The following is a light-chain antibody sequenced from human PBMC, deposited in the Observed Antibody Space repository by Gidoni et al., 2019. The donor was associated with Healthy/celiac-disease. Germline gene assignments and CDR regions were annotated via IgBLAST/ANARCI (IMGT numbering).Light chain of an antibody. V-gene: IGKV1D-8*02. CDR2: AAF. CDR1: QGISSD. J-gene: IGKJ2*01. CDR3: QQYYSFPYT. Sequence: AIRVTQSPSLLSASTGDRVTISCRTGQGISSDLDWYQQKPGKAPELLVYAAFTLQSGVPSRCSGSGTGTDFTLSSRYLQAEDFATYYCQQYYSFPYTFGQGTKLEIK.